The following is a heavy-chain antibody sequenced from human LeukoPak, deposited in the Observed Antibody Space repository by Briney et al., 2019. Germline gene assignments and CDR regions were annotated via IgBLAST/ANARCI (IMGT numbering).Heavy chain of an antibody. CDR1: GFAFSYYG. Sequence: GGSLRLSCAASGFAFSYYGMHWVRQAPVKGLEWVAVIWYDGSNKYYADSVKGRFTISRDNSKNTLDLQMNSLRAEDTAVYYCAREGVGRTAFQNYFDYWGQGILVTVSS. J-gene: IGHJ4*02. CDR3: AREGVGRTAFQNYFDY. CDR2: IWYDGSNK. D-gene: IGHD1-26*01. V-gene: IGHV3-33*01.